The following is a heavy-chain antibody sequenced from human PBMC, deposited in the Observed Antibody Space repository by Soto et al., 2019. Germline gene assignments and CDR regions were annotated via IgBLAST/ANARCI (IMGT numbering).Heavy chain of an antibody. D-gene: IGHD3-22*01. Sequence: QITLKESGPTLVKPTQTLTLTCTFSGFSLSTSGVGVGWIRQPPGKALEWLALIYWDDDKRYSPSLKSRITITKDNFKKQEVLTMTNKDPVDPAPYYCAQETYYYDSSGYKRFDYCGQGTLVTVSS. J-gene: IGHJ4*02. CDR2: IYWDDDK. CDR1: GFSLSTSGVG. CDR3: AQETYYYDSSGYKRFDY. V-gene: IGHV2-5*02.